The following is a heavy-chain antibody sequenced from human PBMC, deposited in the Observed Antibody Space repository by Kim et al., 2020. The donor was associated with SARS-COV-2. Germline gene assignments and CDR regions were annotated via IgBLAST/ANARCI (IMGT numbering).Heavy chain of an antibody. V-gene: IGHV4-39*01. CDR1: GGSISSSSYY. D-gene: IGHD6-19*01. J-gene: IGHJ4*02. Sequence: SETLSLTCTVSGGSISSSSYYWGWIRQPPGKGLEWIGSIYYSGSTYYNPSLKSRVTISVDTSKNQFSLKLSSVTAADTAVYYCASLGAVAGSSSDYWGQGTLVTVSS. CDR2: IYYSGST. CDR3: ASLGAVAGSSSDY.